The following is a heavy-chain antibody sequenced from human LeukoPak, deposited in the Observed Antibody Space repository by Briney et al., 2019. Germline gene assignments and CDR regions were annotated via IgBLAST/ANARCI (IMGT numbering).Heavy chain of an antibody. J-gene: IGHJ4*01. CDR1: GGSFSDYY. CDR2: INHTGRT. Sequence: SETLSLTCAVYGGSFSDYYWSWIRQSPGKGLEWIGEINHTGRTNYNPSLETRVTMSVDTSKNQFSLKLSSVTAADTAVYYCARRVWDGTYYFDSWGRGTLVTVSS. V-gene: IGHV4-34*01. D-gene: IGHD6-6*01. CDR3: ARRVWDGTYYFDS.